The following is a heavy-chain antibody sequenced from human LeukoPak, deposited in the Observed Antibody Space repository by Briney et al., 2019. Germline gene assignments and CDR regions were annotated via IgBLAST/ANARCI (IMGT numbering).Heavy chain of an antibody. Sequence: SETLSLTCSVSGGSISSSSYYWGWIRQPPGKGLEWIGSIYYSGSTYYNPSLKSRVTISVDTSKNPFSLKLSSVTAADTAVYYCARDGMYYDFWSGLNWFDPWGQGTLVTVSS. J-gene: IGHJ5*02. D-gene: IGHD3-3*01. CDR1: GGSISSSSYY. CDR3: ARDGMYYDFWSGLNWFDP. CDR2: IYYSGST. V-gene: IGHV4-39*07.